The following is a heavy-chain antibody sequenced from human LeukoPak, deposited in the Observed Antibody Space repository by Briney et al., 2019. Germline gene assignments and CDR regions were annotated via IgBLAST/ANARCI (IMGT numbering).Heavy chain of an antibody. CDR2: IKQDGSEK. Sequence: GGSLRLSCAASGFTFSNYWMNWVRQAPGKGLEWVANIKQDGSEKYYMDSVKGRFTISRDNAKNSLYLQMNSLRAEDTAVYYCAREVLEQQLVAYFDYWGQGTLVTVSS. D-gene: IGHD6-13*01. V-gene: IGHV3-7*01. CDR1: GFTFSNYW. J-gene: IGHJ4*02. CDR3: AREVLEQQLVAYFDY.